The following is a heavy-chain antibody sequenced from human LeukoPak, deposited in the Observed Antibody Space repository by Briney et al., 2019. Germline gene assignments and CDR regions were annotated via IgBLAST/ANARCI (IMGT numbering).Heavy chain of an antibody. CDR3: ARRSSGWYQEDY. CDR1: GGSISSSSYY. V-gene: IGHV4-39*01. CDR2: IYYSGST. Sequence: PSETLSLTCTVSGGSISSSSYYWGWIRQPPGKGLEWIGSIYYSGSTYYNPSLKSRVTISVDTSKNQFSLKLSSVTAADTAVYYCARRSSGWYQEDYWGQGTLVTVSS. D-gene: IGHD6-19*01. J-gene: IGHJ4*02.